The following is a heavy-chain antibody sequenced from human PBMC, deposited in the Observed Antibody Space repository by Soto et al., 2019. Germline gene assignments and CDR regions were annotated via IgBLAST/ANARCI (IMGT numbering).Heavy chain of an antibody. CDR2: INHSGST. CDR1: GGSFSGYY. Sequence: SETLSLTCAVYGGSFSGYYWSWIRQPPGKGLEWIGEINHSGSTNYNPSLKSRVTISVDTSKNQFSLKLSSVTAADTAVYYCARYSSSSLFYYYYGMDVWGQGTTVTVSS. CDR3: ARYSSSSLFYYYYGMDV. D-gene: IGHD6-6*01. V-gene: IGHV4-34*01. J-gene: IGHJ6*02.